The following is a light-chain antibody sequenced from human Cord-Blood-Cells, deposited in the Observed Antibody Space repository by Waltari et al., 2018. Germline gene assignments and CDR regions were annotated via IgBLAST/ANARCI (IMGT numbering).Light chain of an antibody. CDR2: EVS. V-gene: IGLV2-23*02. Sequence: QSALPQPASVSVSPGQSITISCTGTSSDVGSYNLVSWYHQHPGKAPKLMIYEVSKRPSVVSNRFSGSKSVNTASLTISGLQAEDEADYYCCSYAGSSTLVFGGGTKLTVL. CDR3: CSYAGSSTLV. CDR1: SSDVGSYNL. J-gene: IGLJ3*02.